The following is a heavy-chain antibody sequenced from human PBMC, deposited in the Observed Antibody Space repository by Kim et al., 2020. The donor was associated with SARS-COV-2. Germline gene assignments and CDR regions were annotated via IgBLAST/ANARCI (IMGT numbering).Heavy chain of an antibody. D-gene: IGHD3-16*01. V-gene: IGHV3-53*04. J-gene: IGHJ6*02. Sequence: SVKGRFTISKHNSKNTLYLQMNSLRAEDTAVYYCARDLRGTSNYYYGMDVWGQGTTVTVSS. CDR3: ARDLRGTSNYYYGMDV.